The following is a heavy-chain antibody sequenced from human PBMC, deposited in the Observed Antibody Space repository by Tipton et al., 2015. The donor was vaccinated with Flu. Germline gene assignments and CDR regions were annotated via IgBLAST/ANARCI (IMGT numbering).Heavy chain of an antibody. J-gene: IGHJ4*02. D-gene: IGHD1-26*01. CDR3: AKDASGSDDY. V-gene: IGHV4-4*07. CDR2: MYTSGST. CDR1: GGSMSSYY. Sequence: TLSLTCTVAGGSMSSYYWSWIRQPAGKGLEWIGRMYTSGSTNYNPSLKSRVTMSVDTSKKQFSLNLSSVTAADTAVYYCAKDASGSDDYWGQGTLVTVSS.